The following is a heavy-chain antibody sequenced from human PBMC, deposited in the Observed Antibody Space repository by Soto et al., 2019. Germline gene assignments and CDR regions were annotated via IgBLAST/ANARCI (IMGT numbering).Heavy chain of an antibody. Sequence: GGSLRLSCAASGFTFHSYGMHWVRQAPGKGLEWVAVIWYDGSNKGYADSVKGRFTISRDNSKKTLYLQMNSLRAEDTAVYYCARDARIGDWYFDIWGRGTLVTVSS. J-gene: IGHJ2*01. CDR3: ARDARIGDWYFDI. CDR1: GFTFHSYG. CDR2: IWYDGSNK. V-gene: IGHV3-33*01.